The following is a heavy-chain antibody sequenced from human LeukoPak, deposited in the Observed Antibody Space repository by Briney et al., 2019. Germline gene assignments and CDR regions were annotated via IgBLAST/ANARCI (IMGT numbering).Heavy chain of an antibody. Sequence: ASVKVSCKASGYTFTGYYMHWVRQAPGQGLEWMGRINPNSGGTNYAQKFQGRFTMTRDTSISTAYMELSRLRSDDTAVYYCARDRWDKGTAIPGGDWGQGTLVTVSS. D-gene: IGHD2-2*02. CDR2: INPNSGGT. CDR1: GYTFTGYY. J-gene: IGHJ4*02. V-gene: IGHV1-2*06. CDR3: ARDRWDKGTAIPGGD.